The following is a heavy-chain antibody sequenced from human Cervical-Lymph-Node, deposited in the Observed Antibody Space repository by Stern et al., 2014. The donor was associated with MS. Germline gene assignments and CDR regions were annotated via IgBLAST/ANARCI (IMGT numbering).Heavy chain of an antibody. D-gene: IGHD1-14*01. V-gene: IGHV4-59*01. J-gene: IGHJ6*02. CDR3: ARVEAGYYDGMDV. Sequence: VQLEESGPGLVKPSETLSLTCTVSGGSISGYHWSWVRQPPGKGLEWIGYIYYNGGTNYNPSLKSRVTISVDTSKNHFSLKLASVTAADTAVYYCARVEAGYYDGMDVWGQGTTVIVSS. CDR2: IYYNGGT. CDR1: GGSISGYH.